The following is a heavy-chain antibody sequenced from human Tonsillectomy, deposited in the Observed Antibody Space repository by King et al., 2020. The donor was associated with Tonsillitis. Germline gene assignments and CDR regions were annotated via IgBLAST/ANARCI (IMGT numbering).Heavy chain of an antibody. CDR3: ARDLGLLWFGELSYYYYYGMDV. Sequence: QLVQSGGGLVKPGGSLRLSCAASGFTFSSYSMNWVRQAPGKGLEWVSSISSSSYIYYADSVKGRFTISRDNAKNSLYLQMNSLRAEDTAVYYCARDLGLLWFGELSYYYYYGMDVWGQGTTVTVSS. V-gene: IGHV3-21*01. J-gene: IGHJ6*02. CDR2: ISSSSYI. D-gene: IGHD3-10*01. CDR1: GFTFSSYS.